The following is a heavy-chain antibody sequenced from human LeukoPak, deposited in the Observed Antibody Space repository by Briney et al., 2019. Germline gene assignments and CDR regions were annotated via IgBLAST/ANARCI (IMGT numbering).Heavy chain of an antibody. D-gene: IGHD3-3*01. CDR2: IYTSGST. CDR1: GGSISSGSYY. Sequence: SQTLSLTCTVSGGSISSGSYYWSWIRQPAGKGLEWIGRIYTSGSTNYNPSLKSRVTISVATSKNQFSLKLSSVTAADTAVYYCARDERTKAFDIWGQGTMVTVSS. J-gene: IGHJ3*02. CDR3: ARDERTKAFDI. V-gene: IGHV4-61*02.